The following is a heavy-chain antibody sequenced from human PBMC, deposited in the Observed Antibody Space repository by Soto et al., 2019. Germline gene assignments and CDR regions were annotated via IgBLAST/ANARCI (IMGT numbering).Heavy chain of an antibody. J-gene: IGHJ4*02. CDR2: VEYSGIT. D-gene: IGHD3-10*01. CDR1: GASIGSTTYY. Sequence: SETLSLTCAVSGASIGSTTYYWGWLRQPAGKGLEWIGSVEYSGITYYNPSLKSRLSISVESSSTHFSLRLSSVTAADTAVYYCARENNVLPGGYFDYWGQGTLVTVSS. CDR3: ARENNVLPGGYFDY. V-gene: IGHV4-39*02.